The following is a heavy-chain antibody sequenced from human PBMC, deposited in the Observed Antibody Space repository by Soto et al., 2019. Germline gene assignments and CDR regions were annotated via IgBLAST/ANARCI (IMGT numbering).Heavy chain of an antibody. D-gene: IGHD4-17*01. CDR3: ARALGDNYGDYALG. V-gene: IGHV3-30-3*01. J-gene: IGHJ4*02. Sequence: GGSLRLSCAASGFTFSSYAMHWVRQAPGKGLEWVAVISYDGSNKYYADSVKGRFTISRDNSKNTLYLQMNSLRAEDTAVYYCARALGDNYGDYALGWGQGTLVTVSS. CDR2: ISYDGSNK. CDR1: GFTFSSYA.